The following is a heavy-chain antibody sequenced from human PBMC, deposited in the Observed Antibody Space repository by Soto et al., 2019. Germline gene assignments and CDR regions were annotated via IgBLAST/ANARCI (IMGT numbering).Heavy chain of an antibody. CDR3: AKDYLSFTYSYAH. V-gene: IGHV3-30*18. CDR2: ISYDGSNK. D-gene: IGHD5-18*01. CDR1: GFTFSSYG. J-gene: IGHJ4*02. Sequence: PGGSLRLCCAASGFTFSSYGMHWVRQAPGKGLEWVAVISYDGSNKYYADSVKGRFTISRDNSKNTLYLQMNSLRAEDTAVYYCAKDYLSFTYSYAHWGQGTLVTVSS.